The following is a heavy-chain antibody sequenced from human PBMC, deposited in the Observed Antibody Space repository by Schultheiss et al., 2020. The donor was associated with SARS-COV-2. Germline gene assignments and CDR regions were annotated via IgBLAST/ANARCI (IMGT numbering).Heavy chain of an antibody. V-gene: IGHV1-2*06. CDR2: INPNSGGT. CDR1: GYTFTGYY. D-gene: IGHD2-2*01. CDR3: ATGVRCSSTSCYSAEYFQH. J-gene: IGHJ1*01. Sequence: ASVKVSCKASGYTFTGYYMHWVRQAPGQGLEWMGRINPNSGGTNYAQKFQGRVTMTRDTSISTAYMELSRLRSEDTAVYYYATGVRCSSTSCYSAEYFQHWGQGTLVTVSS.